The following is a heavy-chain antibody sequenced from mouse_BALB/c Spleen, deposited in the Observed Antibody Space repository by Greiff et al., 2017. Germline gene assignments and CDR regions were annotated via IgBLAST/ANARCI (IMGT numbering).Heavy chain of an antibody. CDR2: ISYSGST. J-gene: IGHJ1*01. Sequence: EVQLQQSGPSLVKPSQTLSLTCSVTGDSITSGYWNWIRKFPGNKLEYMGYISYSGSTYYNPSLKSRISITRDTSKNQYYLQLNSVTTEDTATYYCARKDDYAWYFDVWGAGTTVTVSS. V-gene: IGHV3-8*02. CDR3: ARKDDYAWYFDV. CDR1: GDSITSGY. D-gene: IGHD2-4*01.